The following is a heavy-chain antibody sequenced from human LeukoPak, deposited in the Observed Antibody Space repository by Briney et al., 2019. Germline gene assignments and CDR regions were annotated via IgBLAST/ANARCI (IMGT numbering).Heavy chain of an antibody. V-gene: IGHV1-2*02. CDR1: GYTFTGYY. Sequence: AASVKVSCKASGYTFTGYYMHWVRQAPGQGLAWIGWINPNRGGTNYAPKFQGRVTMTRDTSIGTGYMELSRLRSEDTAVYYCARSLSGYYSPSFDYWGQGTLVTVSS. D-gene: IGHD3-22*01. CDR3: ARSLSGYYSPSFDY. J-gene: IGHJ4*02. CDR2: INPNRGGT.